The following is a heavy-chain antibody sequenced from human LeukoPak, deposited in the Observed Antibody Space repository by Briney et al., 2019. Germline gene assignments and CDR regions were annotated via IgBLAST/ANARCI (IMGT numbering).Heavy chain of an antibody. J-gene: IGHJ5*02. V-gene: IGHV1-2*02. Sequence: ASVKVSCKASGYTFTDYYINWVRQASGQGLEWMGWINPNSGGTNYALKFQGRVTMTRDTSIRTAYMELSRLRSDDTAVYYCARGRSSSWYNWFDPWGQGTLVTVSS. CDR1: GYTFTDYY. CDR2: INPNSGGT. CDR3: ARGRSSSWYNWFDP. D-gene: IGHD6-13*01.